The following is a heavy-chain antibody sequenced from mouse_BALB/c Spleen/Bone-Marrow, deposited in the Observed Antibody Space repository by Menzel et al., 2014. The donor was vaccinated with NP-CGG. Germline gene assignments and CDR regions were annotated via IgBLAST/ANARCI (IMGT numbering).Heavy chain of an antibody. CDR1: GYTFXSSW. D-gene: IGHD1-2*01. CDR3: ARGATALDY. J-gene: IGHJ2*01. CDR2: IHPNSGNT. V-gene: IGHV1S130*01. Sequence: VQLQQSGSVLVRPGASVKLSCKASGYTFXSSWMHWAKQRPGQGLEWIGEIHPNSGNTNYNEKFKGKATLTVDTSSSTAYVDLSSLTSEDSAVYYCARGATALDYWGQGTTLTVSS.